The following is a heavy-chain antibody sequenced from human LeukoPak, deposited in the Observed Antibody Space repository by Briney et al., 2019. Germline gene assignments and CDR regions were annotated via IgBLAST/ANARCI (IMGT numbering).Heavy chain of an antibody. CDR1: GGSISSYY. CDR2: IYYSGST. CDR3: ARGRSGAAP. V-gene: IGHV4-59*01. D-gene: IGHD6-19*01. J-gene: IGHJ5*02. Sequence: SETLSLTCTVSGGSISSYYWSWIRQPPGKGLEWIGYIYYSGSTNYNPSLKSRVTISVDTSKNQFSLKLSSVTAADTAVYYCARGRSGAAPWGQGTLVTVSS.